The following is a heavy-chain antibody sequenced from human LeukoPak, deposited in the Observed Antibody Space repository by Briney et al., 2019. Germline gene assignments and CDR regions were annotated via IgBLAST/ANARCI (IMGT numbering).Heavy chain of an antibody. J-gene: IGHJ4*02. CDR1: GYTFTSYG. D-gene: IGHD6-19*01. Sequence: ASVKVSCKASGYTFTSYGISWVRQAPGQGLEWMGWISAYNGNTNYAQKLQGRVTITRDTSASTAYMELSSLRSEDTAVYYCARDSISVATRIYSSGWYDYWGQGTLVTVSS. CDR3: ARDSISVATRIYSSGWYDY. CDR2: ISAYNGNT. V-gene: IGHV1-18*01.